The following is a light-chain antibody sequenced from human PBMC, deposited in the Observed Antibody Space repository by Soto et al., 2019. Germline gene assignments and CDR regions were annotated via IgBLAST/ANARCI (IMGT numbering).Light chain of an antibody. CDR2: DVS. CDR1: SSDVGGYNY. V-gene: IGLV2-14*01. Sequence: QSVLTQPASVSGSPGQSITISCTGTSSDVGGYNYVSWYQQHPGKAPKLMIYDVSNRPSGVSNRFSGSKPGNTASLTISGLQAEDEADYYCSSYTSSSTLCVFGTGTKLTVL. J-gene: IGLJ1*01. CDR3: SSYTSSSTLCV.